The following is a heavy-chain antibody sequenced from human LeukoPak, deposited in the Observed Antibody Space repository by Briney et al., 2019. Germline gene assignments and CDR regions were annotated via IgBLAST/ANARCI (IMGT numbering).Heavy chain of an antibody. V-gene: IGHV3-30*18. CDR1: GFTFSSYG. D-gene: IGHD1-1*01. CDR2: ISYDGSNK. Sequence: GGSLRLSCAASGFTFSSYGMHWVRQAPGKGLEWVAVISYDGSNKYYADSVKGRFTISRDNSKNTLYLQMNSLRAKDTAVYYCAKDGSSWGQGTLVTVSS. J-gene: IGHJ4*02. CDR3: AKDGSS.